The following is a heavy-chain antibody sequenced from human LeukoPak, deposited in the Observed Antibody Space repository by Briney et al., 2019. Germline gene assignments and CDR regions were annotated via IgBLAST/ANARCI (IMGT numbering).Heavy chain of an antibody. Sequence: PGGSLRLSCAASGVTVSSTYMSWVRQPPGKGLVWVSRINSDGGSTTYADSVKGRFTISRDNARNTLYLQMNSLRAEDTAVYYCARSPYGGYGDNWGQGTLVTVSS. V-gene: IGHV3-74*01. CDR3: ARSPYGGYGDN. CDR2: INSDGGST. D-gene: IGHD4-17*01. J-gene: IGHJ4*02. CDR1: GVTVSSTY.